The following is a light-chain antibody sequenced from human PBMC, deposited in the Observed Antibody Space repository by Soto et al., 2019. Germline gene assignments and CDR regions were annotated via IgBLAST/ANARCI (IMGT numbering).Light chain of an antibody. CDR1: QSISNW. CDR2: HAS. CDR3: QQYNSYS. J-gene: IGKJ1*01. V-gene: IGKV1-5*01. Sequence: DIQMTQSPSSLSASVGDRVTITCRASQSISNWLDWYQQKPGTAPKVLIYHASNLQSGVPSRCSGSGSGTEFTITISGLQPDDFAPYYCQQYNSYSFGQGTKGDI.